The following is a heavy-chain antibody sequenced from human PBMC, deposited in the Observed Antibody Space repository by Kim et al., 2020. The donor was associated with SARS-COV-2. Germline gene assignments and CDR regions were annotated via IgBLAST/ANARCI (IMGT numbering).Heavy chain of an antibody. V-gene: IGHV4-34*01. CDR2: INHSGST. CDR1: GGSFSGYY. D-gene: IGHD6-13*01. CDR3: ARVNQQLEGYFDY. Sequence: SETLSLTCAVYGGSFSGYYWSLIRQPPGKGLEWIGEINHSGSTNYNPALKSRVTISVDTSKNQFSLKLSSVTAADTAVYYCARVNQQLEGYFDYWGQGTLVTVSS. J-gene: IGHJ4*02.